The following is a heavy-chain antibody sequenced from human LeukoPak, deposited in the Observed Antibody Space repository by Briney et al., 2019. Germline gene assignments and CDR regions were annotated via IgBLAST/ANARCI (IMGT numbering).Heavy chain of an antibody. CDR3: ARSQVGATRDSVYYYMDV. Sequence: GGSLRLSCAASGFTVSSNYMSWVRQAPGKGLEWVSVIYSGGSTYYADSVKGRFTISRDNSKNTLYLQMNSLRAEDTAVYYCARSQVGATRDSVYYYMDVWGKGTTVTISS. CDR2: IYSGGST. J-gene: IGHJ6*03. CDR1: GFTVSSNY. D-gene: IGHD1-26*01. V-gene: IGHV3-66*01.